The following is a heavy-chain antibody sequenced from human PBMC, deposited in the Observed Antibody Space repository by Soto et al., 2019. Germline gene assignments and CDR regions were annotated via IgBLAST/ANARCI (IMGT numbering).Heavy chain of an antibody. D-gene: IGHD6-19*01. CDR3: ARAVGDPLYYLDY. J-gene: IGHJ4*02. CDR1: SDSISSYY. Sequence: QVQLQESGPGLVRPSETLSITCTVSSDSISSYYWIWIRQSRGKGLEWIGYTDYSGNTNYNPSLKSRVTISGDTSKNQFSLRLSSVTAADTAVYYCARAVGDPLYYLDYWGQGTLVTVSS. V-gene: IGHV4-59*08. CDR2: TDYSGNT.